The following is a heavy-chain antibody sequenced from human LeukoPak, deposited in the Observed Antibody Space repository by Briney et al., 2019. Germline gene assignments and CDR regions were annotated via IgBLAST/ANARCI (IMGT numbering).Heavy chain of an antibody. CDR3: ARPGENCSSTSCPPNDAFDI. Sequence: ASVRVSCKASGYTSAPSDIVLVRQATGPGLEWMGWMNPKSGNTGYAQKFQGRVTMTRNTSISTAYMELSSLRSEDTAVYYCARPGENCSSTSCPPNDAFDIWGQGTIVTVSS. CDR2: MNPKSGNT. J-gene: IGHJ3*02. V-gene: IGHV1-8*01. D-gene: IGHD2-2*01. CDR1: GYTSAPSD.